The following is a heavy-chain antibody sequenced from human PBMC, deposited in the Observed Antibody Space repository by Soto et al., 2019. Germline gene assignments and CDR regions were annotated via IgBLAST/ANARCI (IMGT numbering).Heavy chain of an antibody. J-gene: IGHJ6*02. Sequence: TLSLTCTVSGGSISSYYWTWIRQPPGKGLEWVGYVYYSGTTYYNPSLQSRVTISVDTSKNQFSLKLSSVTAADTAVYYCARDNGVLWFGESDYYGMDVWGQGPTVTVSS. CDR1: GGSISSYY. V-gene: IGHV4-59*01. CDR2: VYYSGTT. D-gene: IGHD3-10*01. CDR3: ARDNGVLWFGESDYYGMDV.